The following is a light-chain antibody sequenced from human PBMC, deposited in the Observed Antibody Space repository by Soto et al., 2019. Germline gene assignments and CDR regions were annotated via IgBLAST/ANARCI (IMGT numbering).Light chain of an antibody. V-gene: IGKV3-20*01. CDR1: QSVSSSY. Sequence: ERVLTRCPRNQSLTPVERASLSCRASQSVSSSYLAWYQQKPGQAPRLLIYGASSRATGIPDRFSGSGSGTDFTLTISRLEPEDFAVYYCQQYGSSHRTFGQGTKVDI. J-gene: IGKJ1*01. CDR3: QQYGSSHRT. CDR2: GAS.